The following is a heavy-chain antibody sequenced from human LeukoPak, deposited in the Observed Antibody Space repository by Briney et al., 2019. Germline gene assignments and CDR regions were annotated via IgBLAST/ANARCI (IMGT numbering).Heavy chain of an antibody. D-gene: IGHD3-3*01. CDR2: IYTSGST. J-gene: IGHJ5*02. Sequence: PSETLSLTCTVSGGSISSYYWSWIRQPAGKGLEGIGRIYTSGSTNYNPSLKSRVTMSVDTSKNQLSLKLSSVTAADTAVYYCARTYYDFWSGYDNWFDPWGQGTLVTVSS. V-gene: IGHV4-4*07. CDR3: ARTYYDFWSGYDNWFDP. CDR1: GGSISSYY.